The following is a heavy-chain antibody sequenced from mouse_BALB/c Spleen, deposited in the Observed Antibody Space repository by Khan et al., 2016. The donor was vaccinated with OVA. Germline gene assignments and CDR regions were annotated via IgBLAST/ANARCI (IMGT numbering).Heavy chain of an antibody. V-gene: IGHV3-2*02. CDR1: GYSITSDYA. Sequence: VQLKESGPGLVKPSQSLSLTCTVTGYSITSDYAWNWIRQFPGNKLEWMGFISYSGSTSYNPSLKSRISITRDTSKNQFFLQLNSVTTEDTATYYCVRWDYDAPNYWGQGTTLTVSS. CDR3: VRWDYDAPNY. D-gene: IGHD2-4*01. CDR2: ISYSGST. J-gene: IGHJ2*01.